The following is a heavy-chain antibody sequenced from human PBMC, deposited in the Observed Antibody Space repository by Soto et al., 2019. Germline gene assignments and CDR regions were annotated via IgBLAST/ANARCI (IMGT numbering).Heavy chain of an antibody. V-gene: IGHV4-31*03. CDR2: IYYSGTT. Sequence: QVQLQESGPGLVKPSQTLSLTCTVSGGSISSGGYYWSWIRQNPGKGLEWIGYIYYSGTTNYNPSLMSRLTISVDTSKNQFSLKLNSMTAADTAVYYCARDESATDAFDIWGQGTMVTVSS. CDR1: GGSISSGGYY. J-gene: IGHJ3*02. CDR3: ARDESATDAFDI. D-gene: IGHD5-12*01.